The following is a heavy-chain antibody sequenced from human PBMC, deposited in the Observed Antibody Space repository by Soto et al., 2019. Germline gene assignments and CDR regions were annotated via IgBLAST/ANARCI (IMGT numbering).Heavy chain of an antibody. J-gene: IGHJ3*02. CDR3: AHRPPGWLRLAGDAFDI. D-gene: IGHD5-12*01. CDR2: IYWDDDK. CDR1: GFSLSTSGVG. V-gene: IGHV2-5*02. Sequence: QITLKESGPPLVKPTQTLTLTCTFSGFSLSTSGVGVGWIRQPPGKALEWLALIYWDDDKRYSPSLKSRLTITKDTSKNQVVLTMTNMDPVDTATYYCAHRPPGWLRLAGDAFDIWGQGTMVTVSS.